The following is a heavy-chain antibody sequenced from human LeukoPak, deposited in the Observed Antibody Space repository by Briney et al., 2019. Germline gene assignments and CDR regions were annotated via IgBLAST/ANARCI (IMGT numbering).Heavy chain of an antibody. CDR3: ARDGYSSSWEEIYYFDY. J-gene: IGHJ4*02. D-gene: IGHD6-13*01. V-gene: IGHV3-23*01. CDR1: GFTFSSYA. CDR2: ISGSGGST. Sequence: WGSLRLSCAASGFTFSSYAMSWVRQAPGKGLEWVSAISGSGGSTYYADSVKGRFTISRDNSKNTLYLQMNSLRAEDTAVYYCARDGYSSSWEEIYYFDYWGQGTLVTVSS.